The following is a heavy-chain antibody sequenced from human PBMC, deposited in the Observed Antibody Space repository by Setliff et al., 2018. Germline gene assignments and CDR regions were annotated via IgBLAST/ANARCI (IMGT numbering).Heavy chain of an antibody. CDR3: SRLVRYCSTATCQTASGAEL. Sequence: GASVKVSSKASCYTFSHSGITWVRQAPGQGLEWMGWISVYTGNTNYAPKPQSRVTMITDATTSTAYMELRGLTSDDTAVYYCSRLVRYCSTATCQTASGAELWGQGTLVTVSS. D-gene: IGHD2-8*01. J-gene: IGHJ4*02. CDR2: ISVYTGNT. V-gene: IGHV1-18*01. CDR1: CYTFSHSG.